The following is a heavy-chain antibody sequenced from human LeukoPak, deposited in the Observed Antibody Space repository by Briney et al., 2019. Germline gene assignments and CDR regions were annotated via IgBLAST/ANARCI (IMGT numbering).Heavy chain of an antibody. CDR3: ARVYGSGSYYPHFDY. D-gene: IGHD3-10*01. CDR2: ISSSSSTI. Sequence: GGSLRLSCAASGFTFSSYSMNWVRQAPGKGLGWVSYISSSSSTIYYADSVKGRFTISRDNAKNSLYLQMNSLRAEDTAVYYCARVYGSGSYYPHFDYWGQGTLVTVSS. J-gene: IGHJ4*02. CDR1: GFTFSSYS. V-gene: IGHV3-48*01.